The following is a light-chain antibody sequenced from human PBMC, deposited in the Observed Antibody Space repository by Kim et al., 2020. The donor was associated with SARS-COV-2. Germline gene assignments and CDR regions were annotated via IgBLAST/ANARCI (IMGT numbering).Light chain of an antibody. Sequence: EIVLTQSPGTLSLSPGERATLSCRASQSVGSSYLAWYQQKPGQAPRLLIYGASSRATGIPDRFSGSGSGTDFSLTISRLQREDFAIYYCQQYGSSPNTFGQVTRLEIK. V-gene: IGKV3-20*01. J-gene: IGKJ5*01. CDR3: QQYGSSPNT. CDR2: GAS. CDR1: QSVGSSY.